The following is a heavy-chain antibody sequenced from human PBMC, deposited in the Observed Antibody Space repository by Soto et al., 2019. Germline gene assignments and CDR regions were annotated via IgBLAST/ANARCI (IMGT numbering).Heavy chain of an antibody. Sequence: QVQLQQWGAGLLKPSETLSLTCAVSGGSFSGYYWSWIRQPPGKGLEWIGDINHSGDTNYNPSLKSRATLSGDTSNNQFSMKLRSVTAADTAVYYCARGNSNSLYYYCYMDVWGKGTTVTVSS. D-gene: IGHD6-6*01. CDR3: ARGNSNSLYYYCYMDV. V-gene: IGHV4-34*01. CDR2: INHSGDT. J-gene: IGHJ6*03. CDR1: GGSFSGYY.